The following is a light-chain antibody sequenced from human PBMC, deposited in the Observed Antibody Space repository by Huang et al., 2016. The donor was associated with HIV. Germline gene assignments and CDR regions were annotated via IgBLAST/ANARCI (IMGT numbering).Light chain of an antibody. Sequence: DIVMTQSPDSLAVSLGERATINCSSSQSVLSSSNDKNYLTWYQQKPGQPPKLLIYWASTREAGVPERLSGSGSGTHFTLTISSLQAEDGAVYYCQQYYSVPRTFGQGTKVEIK. CDR1: QSVLSSSNDKNY. V-gene: IGKV4-1*01. CDR3: QQYYSVPRT. J-gene: IGKJ1*01. CDR2: WAS.